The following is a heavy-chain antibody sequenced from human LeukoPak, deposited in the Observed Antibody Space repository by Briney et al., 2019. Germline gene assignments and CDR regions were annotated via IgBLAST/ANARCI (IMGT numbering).Heavy chain of an antibody. CDR3: ARVWPCSNGVCPDVFDD. J-gene: IGHJ4*02. CDR2: INPNSGGT. V-gene: IGHV1-2*02. Sequence: ASVKISCKTSGDTFTGYYMHWLRQAPGQGLEWMGWINPNSGGTNYAQKFQGRVTMTRDTSISTSYMEPSRLRFDDTAVYYCARVWPCSNGVCPDVFDDWGQGTLVTVSS. D-gene: IGHD2-8*01. CDR1: GDTFTGYY.